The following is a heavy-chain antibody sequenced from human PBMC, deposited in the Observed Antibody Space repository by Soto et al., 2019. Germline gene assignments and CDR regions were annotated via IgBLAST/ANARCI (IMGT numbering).Heavy chain of an antibody. CDR3: ARGLTMGQMPSHFDH. CDR2: VHSSGIT. D-gene: IGHD3-10*01. CDR1: GGSVSNDNFY. Sequence: SETLSLTCTVSGGSVSNDNFYWSWIRQPPGKGLEWIGYVHSSGITNYNPSLKRRVTISVDTSRNQFSLRLSSVTAADTAVYYCARGLTMGQMPSHFDHWGQGTLVTVSS. V-gene: IGHV4-61*01. J-gene: IGHJ5*02.